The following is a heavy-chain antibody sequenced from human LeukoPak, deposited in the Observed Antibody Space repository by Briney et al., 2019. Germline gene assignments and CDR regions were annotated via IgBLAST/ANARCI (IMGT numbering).Heavy chain of an antibody. CDR2: INPSGGST. CDR3: ARYCSSTSCYEEIFDY. V-gene: IGHV1-46*01. D-gene: IGHD2-2*01. J-gene: IGHJ4*02. CDR1: EYSFTNYY. Sequence: ASVKVSCKASEYSFTNYYMHWVRQAPGQGLEWMGVINPSGGSTSYAQKFQGRVTMTRDTFTSTVYMELSSLRSEDTAVYYCARYCSSTSCYEEIFDYWGQGTLVTVYS.